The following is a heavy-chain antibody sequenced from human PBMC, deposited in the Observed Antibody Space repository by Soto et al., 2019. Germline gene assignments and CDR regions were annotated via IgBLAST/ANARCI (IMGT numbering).Heavy chain of an antibody. CDR1: GDSVSSNSAA. D-gene: IGHD6-13*01. V-gene: IGHV6-1*01. CDR3: ARVLGIAAAGQFDY. J-gene: IGHJ4*02. CDR2: TYYRSKWYN. Sequence: PSQTLSLTCAISGDSVSSNSAAWNLIRQSPSRGLEWLGRTYYRSKWYNDYAVSVKSRITINPDTSKNQFSLQLNSVTPEDTAVYYCARVLGIAAAGQFDYWGQGTLVTVSS.